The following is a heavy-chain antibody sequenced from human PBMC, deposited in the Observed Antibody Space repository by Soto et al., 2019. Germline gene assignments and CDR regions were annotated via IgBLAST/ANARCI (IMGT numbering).Heavy chain of an antibody. D-gene: IGHD6-13*01. CDR1: GFTFSSYG. CDR2: IWYDGSNK. J-gene: IGHJ6*02. CDR3: ARDSPLRAAAGTNGMDV. Sequence: QVQLVESGGGVVQPGRSLRLSCAASGFTFSSYGMHWVRQAPGKGLEWVAVIWYDGSNKYYADSVKGRFTISRDNSKNPRYLQMNGLRAEDTAVYYCARDSPLRAAAGTNGMDVWGQGTTVTVSS. V-gene: IGHV3-33*01.